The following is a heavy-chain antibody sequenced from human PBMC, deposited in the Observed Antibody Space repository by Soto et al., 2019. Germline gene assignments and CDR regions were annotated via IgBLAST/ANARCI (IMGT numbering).Heavy chain of an antibody. V-gene: IGHV5-51*01. J-gene: IGHJ4*02. CDR2: IYPGDSDT. CDR1: GYKVSTWHNFTSYW. Sequence: GESLKISCMGSGYKVSTWHNFTSYWIAWVRQMPGEGLEWMGIIYPGDSDTRYSPSFQGQVTISADKSINSVYLQWSSLKASDTATYYCARHLSSGFDYWGQGTLVTVS. D-gene: IGHD6-19*01. CDR3: ARHLSSGFDY.